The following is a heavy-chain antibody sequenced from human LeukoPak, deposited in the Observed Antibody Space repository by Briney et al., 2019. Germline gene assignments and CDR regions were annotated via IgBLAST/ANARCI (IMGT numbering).Heavy chain of an antibody. CDR3: ARDNNWNYPDY. Sequence: GGSLRLSCAASGFTFSSYWIHWVRQAPGKGLVWVSRINSDGSGTSYADSVEGRFTISRDNAKNTLFLQMSSLRAEDTAVYYCARDNNWNYPDYWGQGTLVTVSS. V-gene: IGHV3-74*01. D-gene: IGHD1-7*01. CDR2: INSDGSGT. J-gene: IGHJ4*02. CDR1: GFTFSSYW.